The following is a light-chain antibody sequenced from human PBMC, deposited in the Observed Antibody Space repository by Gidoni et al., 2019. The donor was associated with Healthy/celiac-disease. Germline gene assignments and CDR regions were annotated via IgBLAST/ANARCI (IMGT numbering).Light chain of an antibody. CDR1: QSVLYSSNNKNY. V-gene: IGKV4-1*01. CDR2: WAS. CDR3: QQYYSTPWT. Sequence: DIVMTQSPDSLAVSLGERATINCKSSQSVLYSSNNKNYLAWYQKKPGQPPKLLIYWASTRESGVPDRCSGSGSGIDFTLTISSLQAEDVAVYYCQQYYSTPWTFGQGTKVEIK. J-gene: IGKJ1*01.